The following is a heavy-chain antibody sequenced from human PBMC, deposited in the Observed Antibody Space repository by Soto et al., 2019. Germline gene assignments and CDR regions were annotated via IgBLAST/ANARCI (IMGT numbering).Heavy chain of an antibody. CDR2: ISYSGTIT. V-gene: IGHV3-48*03. D-gene: IGHD3-10*01. CDR3: ARVGRPVRQYGSGEFIDY. Sequence: VQLVESGGGLVQPGVSLRISCAASGFTFSSYEMTWVRQAPGKGLEWFSYISYSGTITHYADSVKGRFNISRDNAKNSLYLQINSLRADDTAVYYCARVGRPVRQYGSGEFIDYWGQGTLVTGSS. J-gene: IGHJ4*02. CDR1: GFTFSSYE.